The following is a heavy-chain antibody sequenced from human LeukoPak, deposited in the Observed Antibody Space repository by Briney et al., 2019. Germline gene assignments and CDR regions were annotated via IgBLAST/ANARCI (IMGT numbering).Heavy chain of an antibody. CDR2: INQDGSEK. V-gene: IGHV3-7*02. CDR3: ASSLD. CDR1: GFTFSTSW. Sequence: SGGSLRLSYAASGFTFSTSWMDWVRQAPGKGLEWVANINQDGSEKYYVDSVKGRFTISRDNAKNSLYLQMNSLKDEDTSVYYCASSLDWGQGTLVTVSS. J-gene: IGHJ4*02.